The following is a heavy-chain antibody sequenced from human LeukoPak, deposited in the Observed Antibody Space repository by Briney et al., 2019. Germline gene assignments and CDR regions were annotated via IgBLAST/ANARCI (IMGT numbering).Heavy chain of an antibody. Sequence: PGGSLRLSCAASGFTFSSYSMSWVRQAPGKGLEWVSSISSSSSYIYYADSVKGRFTISRDNAKSSLYLQMNSLRAEDTAVYYCARGSGPPGDYWGQGTLVTVSS. CDR3: ARGSGPPGDY. D-gene: IGHD3-10*01. CDR2: ISSSSSYI. CDR1: GFTFSSYS. V-gene: IGHV3-21*01. J-gene: IGHJ4*02.